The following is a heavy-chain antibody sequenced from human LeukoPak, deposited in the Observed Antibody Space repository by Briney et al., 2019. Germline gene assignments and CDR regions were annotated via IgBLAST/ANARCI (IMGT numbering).Heavy chain of an antibody. V-gene: IGHV4-34*01. Sequence: PSETLSLTCAVYGGSFSGYYWSWLRQPPGKGLEWIGEINHSGSTNYNPSLKSRVTISVDTSKNQFSLKLSSVTAADTAVYYCARSGYSSRWQPLYYFDYWGQGTLVTVFS. CDR1: GGSFSGYY. J-gene: IGHJ4*02. D-gene: IGHD6-13*01. CDR3: ARSGYSSRWQPLYYFDY. CDR2: INHSGST.